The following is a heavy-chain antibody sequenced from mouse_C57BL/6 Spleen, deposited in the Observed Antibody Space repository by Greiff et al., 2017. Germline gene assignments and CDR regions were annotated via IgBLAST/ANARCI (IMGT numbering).Heavy chain of an antibody. CDR2: FYPGSGSI. CDR3: ARLSFITTVVATGYYAMDY. J-gene: IGHJ4*01. V-gene: IGHV1-62-2*01. D-gene: IGHD1-1*01. CDR1: GYTFTEYT. Sequence: VQLQQSGAELVKPGASVKLSCKASGYTFTEYTIHWVKQRSGQGLEWIGWFYPGSGSIKYNEKFKDKATLTADKSSSTVYMELSRLTSEDSAVYFCARLSFITTVVATGYYAMDYWGQGTSVTVSS.